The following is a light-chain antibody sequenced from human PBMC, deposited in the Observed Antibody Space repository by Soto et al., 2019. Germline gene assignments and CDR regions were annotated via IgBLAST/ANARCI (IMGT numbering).Light chain of an antibody. CDR3: QSYDSSLSGWV. CDR1: SSNIGAGYD. V-gene: IGLV1-40*01. Sequence: QAVVTQPPSVSGAPGQRVTISCTGSSSNIGAGYDVQWYQQLPGTAPKLLIYGNINRPSGVPDRFSGSKSGTSASLAITGLQSEDEADYHCQSYDSSLSGWVFGGGTKLTVL. CDR2: GNI. J-gene: IGLJ3*02.